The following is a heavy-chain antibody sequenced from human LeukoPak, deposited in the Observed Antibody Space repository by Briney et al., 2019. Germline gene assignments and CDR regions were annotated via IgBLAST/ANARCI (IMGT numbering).Heavy chain of an antibody. CDR3: ARAGHYDFWSGYYYYYYGMDV. CDR2: IYYSGST. J-gene: IGHJ6*02. CDR1: GGSISSYY. Sequence: SETLSLTCTVSGGSISSYYWNWIRQPPGKGLEWIGYIYYSGSTNYNPSLKSRVTISVDTSKNQFSLKLSSVTAADTAVYYCARAGHYDFWSGYYYYYYGMDVWGQGTTVTVSS. V-gene: IGHV4-59*01. D-gene: IGHD3-3*01.